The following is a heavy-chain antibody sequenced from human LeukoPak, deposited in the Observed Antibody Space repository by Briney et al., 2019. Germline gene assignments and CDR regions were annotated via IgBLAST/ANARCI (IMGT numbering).Heavy chain of an antibody. J-gene: IGHJ3*02. CDR2: INPSSGGT. D-gene: IGHD7-27*01. CDR3: ARGKNWVDAFDI. CDR1: GYTFTGYY. Sequence: ASVKVSCKASGYTFTGYYIHWVRQAPGQGLEWMGWINPSSGGTKFAQKFQGRVTMTRDTSISTAYMELRRLRSDDPAVYYCARGKNWVDAFDIWGQGTMVTVSS. V-gene: IGHV1-2*02.